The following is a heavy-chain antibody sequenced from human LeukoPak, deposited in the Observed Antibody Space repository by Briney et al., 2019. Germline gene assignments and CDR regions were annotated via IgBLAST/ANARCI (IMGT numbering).Heavy chain of an antibody. CDR1: GFTFSNYW. D-gene: IGHD3-3*01. V-gene: IGHV3-7*01. Sequence: GGSLRLSCAASGFTFSNYWMTWVRQAPGKGLEWVADIKQDGSEKLYVNSVRGRFTISRDNAKMSLFLQMNSLRAEDTAVYYCARDNGVVHGVYYMDVWGKGATVTVS. CDR3: ARDNGVVHGVYYMDV. CDR2: IKQDGSEK. J-gene: IGHJ6*03.